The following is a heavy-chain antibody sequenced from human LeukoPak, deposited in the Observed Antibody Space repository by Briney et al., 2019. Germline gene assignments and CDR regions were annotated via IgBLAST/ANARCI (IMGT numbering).Heavy chain of an antibody. CDR3: ARGPRNDP. CDR2: VHPNSGNT. J-gene: IGHJ5*02. CDR1: GYPFTTWE. V-gene: IGHV1-8*01. D-gene: IGHD1-14*01. Sequence: ASVKVSCKTSGYPFTTWEINWVRQAAGQGLEWMGWVHPNSGNTAYAQKFQGRVTMTRDTSISTAYMELSGLKSDDKAVYFCARGPRNDPWGQGTLVTVSS.